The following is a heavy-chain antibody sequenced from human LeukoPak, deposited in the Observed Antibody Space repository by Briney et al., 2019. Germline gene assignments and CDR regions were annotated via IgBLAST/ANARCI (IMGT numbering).Heavy chain of an antibody. CDR2: IKGDERST. V-gene: IGHV3-74*01. Sequence: PGGSLRLSCAASGFTFSSYWLHWVRQAPGKGLVWVSRIKGDERSTNYADSVKGRFTISRDNAKNTVYLEMNSLRAEDTAVYYCVRAQLWSYYHDYWGQGTLVTVSS. D-gene: IGHD5-18*01. J-gene: IGHJ4*02. CDR3: VRAQLWSYYHDY. CDR1: GFTFSSYW.